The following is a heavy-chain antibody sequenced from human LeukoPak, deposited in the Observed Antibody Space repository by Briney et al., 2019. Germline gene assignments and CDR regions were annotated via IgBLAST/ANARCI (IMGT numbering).Heavy chain of an antibody. CDR1: GFTFSSYG. CDR2: ISNDGSNK. J-gene: IGHJ6*02. CDR3: AKPSAGAAGTWVMDV. Sequence: PGGSLRLSCAAPGFTFSSYGMQWVRQAPGKGLEWGAVISNDGSNKYYAESVKGRVTISRDNSKNTLYLQMNSLRAEDTAVYYCAKPSAGAAGTWVMDVWGQGTTVSVSS. D-gene: IGHD6-13*01. V-gene: IGHV3-30*18.